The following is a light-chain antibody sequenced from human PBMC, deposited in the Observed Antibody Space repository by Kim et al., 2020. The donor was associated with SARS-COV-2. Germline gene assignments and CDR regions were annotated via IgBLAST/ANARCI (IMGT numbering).Light chain of an antibody. CDR2: GAS. J-gene: IGKJ1*01. Sequence: DIVMTQSPATLSVSPGERATLSCRASQSISSNLAWYQQKLGQAPRLLIYGASTRATGIPVRFSGSGSGTEFTLTISSLQSEDFAVYYCQQYNNWPTWTFGQETKVGIK. CDR3: QQYNNWPTWT. CDR1: QSISSN. V-gene: IGKV3-15*01.